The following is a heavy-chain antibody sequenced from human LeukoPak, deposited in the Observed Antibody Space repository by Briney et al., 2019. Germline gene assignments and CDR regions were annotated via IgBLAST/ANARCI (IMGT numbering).Heavy chain of an antibody. CDR1: GFTFSSYA. J-gene: IGHJ4*02. CDR3: AKVDVLSSWYFYFDY. V-gene: IGHV3-23*01. Sequence: PGGSLRLSCAASGFTFSSYAMSWVRQGPGKGLEGVSAISGSGGSTYYADSVKGRFTISRDNSKNTLYLQMNSLRAEDTAVYYCAKVDVLSSWYFYFDYWGQGTLVTVSS. CDR2: ISGSGGST. D-gene: IGHD6-13*01.